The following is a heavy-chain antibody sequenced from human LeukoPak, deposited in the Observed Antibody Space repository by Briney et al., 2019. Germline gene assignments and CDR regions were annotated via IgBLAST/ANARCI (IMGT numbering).Heavy chain of an antibody. V-gene: IGHV3-43*02. CDR1: GFTFDDYA. CDR3: AKESGKFDY. Sequence: SGGSLRLSCAASGFTFDDYAMHWVRQAPGKGLEWVSLISGDGSRTYYADSVKGRFSISRDNSKNSLYLEMNSLRTEDAAMYYCAKESGKFDYWGQGTLVAVSS. J-gene: IGHJ4*02. CDR2: ISGDGSRT.